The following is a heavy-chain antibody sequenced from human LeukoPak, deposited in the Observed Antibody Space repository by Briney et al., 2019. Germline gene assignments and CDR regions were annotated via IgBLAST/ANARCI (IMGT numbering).Heavy chain of an antibody. CDR1: GGSFSGYY. V-gene: IGHV4-34*01. CDR3: ATRYPKYYYYMDV. J-gene: IGHJ6*03. D-gene: IGHD1-14*01. Sequence: SETLSLTCAVYGGSFSGYYWSWIRQPPGKGLEWIGEINHSGSTNYNPSLKSRVTISVDTSKNQFSLKLSSVTAADTAVYYCATRYPKYYYYMDVWGKGTTVTVSS. CDR2: INHSGST.